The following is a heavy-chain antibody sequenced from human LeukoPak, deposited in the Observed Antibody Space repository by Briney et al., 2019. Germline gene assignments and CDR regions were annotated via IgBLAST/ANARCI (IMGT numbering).Heavy chain of an antibody. CDR1: GGSISSYY. J-gene: IGHJ4*02. CDR2: IYHSGST. V-gene: IGHV4-59*01. D-gene: IGHD1-26*01. CDR3: ARKGDRGSAGFFDY. Sequence: SETLSLTCSVSGGSISSYYWTWMRQPPGKGLEWIGHIYHSGSTNYSPSLTSRVTMSVDRSKNQFSLKLSSVTAADTALYYCARKGDRGSAGFFDYWGQGTLVTVSS.